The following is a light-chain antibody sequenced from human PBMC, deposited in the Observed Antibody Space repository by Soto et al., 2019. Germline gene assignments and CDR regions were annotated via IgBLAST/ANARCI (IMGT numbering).Light chain of an antibody. CDR3: QQRLNWPPG. J-gene: IGKJ1*01. CDR1: QSVTNY. Sequence: EIVLTQSPDTLSLSPGERATLTCRASQSVTNYIAWYQQRPGQAPRLLIYDASNRATGVPARFSGSRSGTDFTLTISALETADLGLYYCQQRLNWPPGVGQGTKGEIK. V-gene: IGKV3-11*01. CDR2: DAS.